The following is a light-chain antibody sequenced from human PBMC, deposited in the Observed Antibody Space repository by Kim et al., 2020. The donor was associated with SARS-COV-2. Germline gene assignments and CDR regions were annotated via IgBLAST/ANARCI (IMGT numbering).Light chain of an antibody. CDR1: RSDVGSYNY. Sequence: GQSITISCTRTRSDVGSYNYVSWYQQYPGKAPKLMIYDVRNRPSGVSNRFFGSKSANTASLTISGLQADDEADYYCSSYTSSSTLVFGGGTQLTVL. J-gene: IGLJ2*01. CDR3: SSYTSSSTLV. CDR2: DVR. V-gene: IGLV2-14*03.